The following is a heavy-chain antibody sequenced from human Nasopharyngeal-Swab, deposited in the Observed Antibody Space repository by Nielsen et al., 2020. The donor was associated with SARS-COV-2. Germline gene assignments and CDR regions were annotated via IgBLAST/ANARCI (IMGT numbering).Heavy chain of an antibody. CDR1: GYSFTSYW. CDR3: ARLRSSSWYDPGDFQH. D-gene: IGHD6-13*01. V-gene: IGHV5-51*01. J-gene: IGHJ1*01. CDR2: IYPGDSDT. Sequence: GGSLRLSCKGSGYSFTSYWIGWERQMPGKGLEWMGIIYPGDSDTRYSPSFQGQVTISADKSISTAYLQWSSLKASDTAMYYCARLRSSSWYDPGDFQHWGQGTLVTVSS.